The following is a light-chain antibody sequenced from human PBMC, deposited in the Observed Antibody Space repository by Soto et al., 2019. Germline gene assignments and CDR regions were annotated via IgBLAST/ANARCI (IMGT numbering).Light chain of an antibody. CDR3: QSYANSLSGSGV. J-gene: IGLJ3*02. CDR1: TSNIGAGYE. Sequence: QSVLTQPPSVSGAPGQRVTISCTGSTSNIGAGYEVHWYQQLPGTAPKLLVSGHNIRPSGVPDRFSGFKSGASASLVITGLQAEDEADYYCQSYANSLSGSGVFGGGTQLTVL. CDR2: GHN. V-gene: IGLV1-40*01.